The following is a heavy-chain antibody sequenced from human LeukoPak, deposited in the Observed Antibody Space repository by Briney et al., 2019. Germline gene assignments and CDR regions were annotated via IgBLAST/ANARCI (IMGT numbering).Heavy chain of an antibody. J-gene: IGHJ1*01. Sequence: PGTSLRLSCAASGFTFSSYWMSWVRQAPGKGLVWVSRIKSDGSTRYADSVKGRFTISRDNAKNTVSLQMNSLRAEDTGVYYCARAPSEIGGYYPEYFRHWGQGTLATVSP. D-gene: IGHD3-22*01. CDR2: IKSDGST. CDR3: ARAPSEIGGYYPEYFRH. CDR1: GFTFSSYW. V-gene: IGHV3-74*01.